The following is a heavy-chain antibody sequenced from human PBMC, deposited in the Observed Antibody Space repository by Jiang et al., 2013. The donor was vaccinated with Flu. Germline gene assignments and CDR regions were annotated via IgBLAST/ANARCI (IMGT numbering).Heavy chain of an antibody. V-gene: IGHV3-7*03. CDR2: IRQDGIEK. CDR1: GFTFDNYW. Sequence: VQLVESGEGLVQPGGPVRLSCAASGFTFDNYWMHWVRQAPGKGLEWVANIRQDGIEKYHANSVKGRFTISRDNAKNSLYLQMNSLSAEDTAVYYCARRYFDL. CDR3: ARRYFDL. J-gene: IGHJ2*01.